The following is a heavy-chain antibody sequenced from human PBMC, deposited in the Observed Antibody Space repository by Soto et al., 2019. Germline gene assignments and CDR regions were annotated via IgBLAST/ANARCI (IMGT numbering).Heavy chain of an antibody. CDR3: ARDLTTGEGIDY. V-gene: IGHV4-59*11. D-gene: IGHD7-27*01. J-gene: IGHJ4*02. CDR1: GGSITSHY. CDR2: IYYSGST. Sequence: SETLSLTCSVSGGSITSHYCSWFRQPPGKGLEWIGYIYYSGSTSYNPSLKSRVTISVDTSKNQFSLKLSSVTAADTAVYYCARDLTTGEGIDYWGQGTLVTSPQ.